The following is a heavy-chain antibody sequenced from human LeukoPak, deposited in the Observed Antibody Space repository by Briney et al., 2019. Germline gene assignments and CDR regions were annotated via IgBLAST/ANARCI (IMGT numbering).Heavy chain of an antibody. CDR1: GFTFSDYC. J-gene: IGHJ3*02. D-gene: IGHD5-24*01. CDR2: ISSSGSAM. CDR3: ARDGYNLEDDAFDI. Sequence: GGSLRLSCAASGFTFSDYCMNWIRQAPGKGLEWVSYISSSGSAMYYGDSLKGRFTISRGNARNSLYLQMNSLRAEDTAVYYCARDGYNLEDDAFDIWGQGTMVTVSS. V-gene: IGHV3-11*01.